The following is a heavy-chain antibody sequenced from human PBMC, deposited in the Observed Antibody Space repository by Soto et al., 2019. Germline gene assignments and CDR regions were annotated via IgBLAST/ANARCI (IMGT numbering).Heavy chain of an antibody. J-gene: IGHJ4*02. V-gene: IGHV1-18*01. D-gene: IGHD2-15*01. CDR2: ISAYNGNT. CDR3: ARDVSDCSGGSCYFYYFDY. Sequence: SVKVSCKASGYTFTSYGISWVRQAPGQGIEWMGWISAYNGNTNYAQKLQGRVTMTTDTSTSTAYMELRSLRSDDTAVYYCARDVSDCSGGSCYFYYFDYWGQGTLVTVSS. CDR1: GYTFTSYG.